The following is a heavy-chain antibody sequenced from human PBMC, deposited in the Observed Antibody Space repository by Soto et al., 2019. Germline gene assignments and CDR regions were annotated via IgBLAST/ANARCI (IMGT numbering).Heavy chain of an antibody. CDR2: IYYSGSI. V-gene: IGHV4-59*01. CDR1: GDSISSLY. J-gene: IGHJ4*02. CDR3: AKSLWDTSGWKTDY. D-gene: IGHD6-19*01. Sequence: SETLSLTCTVTGDSISSLYWSWIRQPPGKGLEWIGYIYYSGSINYNPSLKSRVTISVDPSKNQFSLRLSSVTAADTAVYYCAKSLWDTSGWKTDYWGQGTLVTVSS.